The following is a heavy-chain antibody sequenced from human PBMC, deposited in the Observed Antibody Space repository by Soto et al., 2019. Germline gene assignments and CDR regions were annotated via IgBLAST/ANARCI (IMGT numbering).Heavy chain of an antibody. V-gene: IGHV4-39*01. D-gene: IGHD6-6*01. CDR3: ARHMGSYSSSSQGFGFDP. Sequence: TSETLSLTCTVSGGSISSSSYYWGWIRQPPGKGLEWIGSIYYSGSTYYNPSLKSRVTISVDTSKNQFSLKLSSVTAADTAVYYCARHMGSYSSSSQGFGFDPWGQGTLVTVSS. CDR1: GGSISSSSYY. CDR2: IYYSGST. J-gene: IGHJ5*02.